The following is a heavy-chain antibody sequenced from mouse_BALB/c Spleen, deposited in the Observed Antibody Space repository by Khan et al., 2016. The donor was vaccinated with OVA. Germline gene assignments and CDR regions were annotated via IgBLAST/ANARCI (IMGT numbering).Heavy chain of an antibody. CDR3: AREGSTMITTAFAY. J-gene: IGHJ3*01. CDR2: IWAGGST. D-gene: IGHD2-4*01. CDR1: GFSLTSYG. Sequence: QVQLKQSGPGLVAPSQSLSITCTVSGFSLTSYGVHWVRQPPGKGLEWLGLIWAGGSTNYNSALMSRLSISKDNSKSQVFLKMNSLQTDDTAMYYCAREGSTMITTAFAYWGQGTLVTVSA. V-gene: IGHV2-9*02.